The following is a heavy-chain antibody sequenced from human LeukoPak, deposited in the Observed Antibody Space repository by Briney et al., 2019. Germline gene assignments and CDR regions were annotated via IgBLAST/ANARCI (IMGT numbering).Heavy chain of an antibody. Sequence: GGSLTLSCAASGFTFSSYWMQWVRQAPGKGLVWVSRINSDGSSTSYADSVKGRFTISRDNAKNSLFLQMNGLRAEDTAVYYCAPPPPVTSFNYPYYCDCWGQGTLVTVSS. D-gene: IGHD1-14*01. J-gene: IGHJ4*02. CDR1: GFTFSSYW. CDR2: INSDGSST. V-gene: IGHV3-74*01. CDR3: APPPPVTSFNYPYYCDC.